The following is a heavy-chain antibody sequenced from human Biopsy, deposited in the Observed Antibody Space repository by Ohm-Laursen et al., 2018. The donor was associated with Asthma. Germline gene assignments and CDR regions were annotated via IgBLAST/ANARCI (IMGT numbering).Heavy chain of an antibody. D-gene: IGHD2-15*01. CDR3: ARVPTTLRYFDL. CDR2: ISYSGST. Sequence: SDTLSLTCAVSGDSIDSGDYSWSWIRQPPGKGLAWVSYISYSGSTDYNPSLKSRLTISMDTSKNQFSLKLSSVTAADTAVYYCARVPTTLRYFDLWGRGTLVTVSS. V-gene: IGHV4-61*08. J-gene: IGHJ2*01. CDR1: GDSIDSGDYS.